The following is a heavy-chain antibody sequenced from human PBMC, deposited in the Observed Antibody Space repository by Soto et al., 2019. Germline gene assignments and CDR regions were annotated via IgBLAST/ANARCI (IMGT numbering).Heavy chain of an antibody. CDR1: GGSISSDHW. CDR3: VQNGDARFEY. V-gene: IGHV4-4*02. CDR2: IYHSGSA. D-gene: IGHD2-21*01. J-gene: IGHJ4*02. Sequence: QVHLQESGPGLVKPSGTLSLSCAVSGGSISSDHWWRWVRQSPGKGLEWIGEIYHSGSASYNSSLQSRVTISTDHSKNQFSLKLASGTAADTAVYDCVQNGDARFEYWGQGTLVSVSS.